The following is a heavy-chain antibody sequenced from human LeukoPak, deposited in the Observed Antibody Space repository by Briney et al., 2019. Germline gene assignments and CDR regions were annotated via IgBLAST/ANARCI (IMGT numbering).Heavy chain of an antibody. CDR1: GYTFTSYD. J-gene: IGHJ4*02. Sequence: ASVKVSCKASGYTFTSYDINWVRQATGQGLEWMGRINPNSGGTNYAQKFQGRVTMTRDTSISTAYMELSRLRSDDTAVYYCARARVLRFLEWLPNSWGQGTLVTVSS. CDR3: ARARVLRFLEWLPNS. V-gene: IGHV1-2*06. D-gene: IGHD3-3*01. CDR2: INPNSGGT.